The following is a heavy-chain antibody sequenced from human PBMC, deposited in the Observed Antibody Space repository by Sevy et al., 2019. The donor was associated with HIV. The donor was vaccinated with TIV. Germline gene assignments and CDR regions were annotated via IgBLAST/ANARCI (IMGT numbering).Heavy chain of an antibody. D-gene: IGHD2-15*01. Sequence: AGSLRLSCTASGFTFKNYAVTWVRQAPGKGLECVSTISGSGGTTNYADSVKGRFSISRDNSKNTLYLEMSSLRVEDTALYYCAKGSRSGLLQLPRDYYFDSWGQGTLVTVSS. J-gene: IGHJ4*02. CDR2: ISGSGGTT. CDR3: AKGSRSGLLQLPRDYYFDS. CDR1: GFTFKNYA. V-gene: IGHV3-23*01.